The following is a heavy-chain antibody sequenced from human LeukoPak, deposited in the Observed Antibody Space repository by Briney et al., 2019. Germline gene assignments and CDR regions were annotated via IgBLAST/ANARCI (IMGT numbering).Heavy chain of an antibody. CDR2: IYYSGST. V-gene: IGHV4-59*12. CDR1: GGSISSYY. Sequence: SETLSLTCTVSGGSISSYYWSWIRQPPGKGLEWIGYIYYSGSTNYDPSLKSRVTISVDTSKNQFSLDLSSVTVADTAVYYCARVGGYYSSDVGFDYWGQGTLVTVSS. CDR3: ARVGGYYSSDVGFDY. J-gene: IGHJ4*02. D-gene: IGHD3-10*01.